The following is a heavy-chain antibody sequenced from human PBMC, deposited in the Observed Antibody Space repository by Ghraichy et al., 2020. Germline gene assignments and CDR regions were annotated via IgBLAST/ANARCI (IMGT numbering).Heavy chain of an antibody. V-gene: IGHV4-59*08. CDR2: IYYSGST. D-gene: IGHD7-27*01. CDR3: ASPLNWGAYAFDI. J-gene: IGHJ3*02. CDR1: GGSISSYY. Sequence: SETLSLTCTVSGGSISSYYWSWIRQPPGKGLEWIGYIYYSGSTNYNPSLKSRVTISVDTSKNQFSLKLSSVTAADTAVYYCASPLNWGAYAFDIWGQGTMVTVSS.